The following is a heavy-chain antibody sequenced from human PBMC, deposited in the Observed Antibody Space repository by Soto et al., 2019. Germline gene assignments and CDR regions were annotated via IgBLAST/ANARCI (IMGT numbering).Heavy chain of an antibody. CDR2: INPRGGSP. J-gene: IGHJ6*02. Sequence: QVQLGQSGAEVKKPGASVRLSCKTSGYTFSTYYMHWVRLAPGQGLEWMGMINPRGGSPRFAQKFQGRLIMTRDTSTSTVSMELSSLRSEDTAVYFCATLHASWSYSPRLVREYSAMDVWGQGTTVIVSS. D-gene: IGHD3-10*01. V-gene: IGHV1-46*01. CDR1: GYTFSTYY. CDR3: ATLHASWSYSPRLVREYSAMDV.